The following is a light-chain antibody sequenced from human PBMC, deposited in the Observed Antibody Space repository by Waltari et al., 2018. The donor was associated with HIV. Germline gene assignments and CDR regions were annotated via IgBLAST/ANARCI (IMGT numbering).Light chain of an antibody. CDR1: SLRKYS. CDR3: DSRDSNDIHHV. V-gene: IGLV3-19*01. Sequence: SSELTQDPAVSVALGQTGRITCQGDSLRKYSANWYQQKPGQAPVLVMYGKSNYASGIPDRFSGSTSGDTASLTITGAQAEDEADYYCDSRDSNDIHHVFGTGTKVTV. J-gene: IGLJ1*01. CDR2: GKS.